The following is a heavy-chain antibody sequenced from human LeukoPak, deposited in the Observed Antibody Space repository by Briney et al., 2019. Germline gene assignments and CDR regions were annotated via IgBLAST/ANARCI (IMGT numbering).Heavy chain of an antibody. D-gene: IGHD3-10*01. CDR1: GFTFSRYS. J-gene: IGHJ4*02. CDR3: ARRNLKYHFGSGRFFDY. CDR2: TYSGGRT. V-gene: IGHV3-53*01. Sequence: GGSLRLSCAASGFTFSRYSMNWVRQAPGKGLEWVSVTYSGGRTYYEDSVKGRFTISRDNSKNTLYLQMNSLRAEDTAVYYCARRNLKYHFGSGRFFDYWGQGTLVTVSS.